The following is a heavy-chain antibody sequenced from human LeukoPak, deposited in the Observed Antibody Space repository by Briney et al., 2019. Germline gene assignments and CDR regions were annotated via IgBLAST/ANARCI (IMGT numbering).Heavy chain of an antibody. CDR2: INAGNGNT. Sequence: ASVKVSCKASGYTFTSYGISWVRQAPGQGLEWMGWINAGNGNTKYSQKFQGRVTITRDTSASTAYMELSSLRSEDTAVYYCARGVVRGVYYYYYGMDVWGQGTTVTVSS. J-gene: IGHJ6*02. CDR1: GYTFTSYG. V-gene: IGHV1-3*01. CDR3: ARGVVRGVYYYYYGMDV. D-gene: IGHD3-10*01.